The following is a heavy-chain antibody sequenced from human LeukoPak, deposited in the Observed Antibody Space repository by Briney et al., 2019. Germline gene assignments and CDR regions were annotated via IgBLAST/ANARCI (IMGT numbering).Heavy chain of an antibody. CDR3: ARGTGSHSRVLDY. J-gene: IGHJ4*02. CDR1: GFRFDDYA. Sequence: LAGGSLRLSCAASGFRFDDYAMHWVRQAPGKGQELVSLIRWHGANTYYADSVNSRFTMSRDNSKSSLYLQMNSLRPEDTALYFCARGTGSHSRVLDYWGQGTLVTVSS. D-gene: IGHD3-10*01. CDR2: IRWHGANT. V-gene: IGHV3-43D*04.